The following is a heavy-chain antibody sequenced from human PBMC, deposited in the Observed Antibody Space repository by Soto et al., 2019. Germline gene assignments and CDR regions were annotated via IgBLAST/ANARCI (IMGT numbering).Heavy chain of an antibody. V-gene: IGHV1-18*01. CDR3: AGVFRDYYDSSGYSFDY. J-gene: IGHJ4*02. CDR2: ISAYNGNT. Sequence: QVQLVQSGAEVKKPGASVKVSCKASGYTFTSYGISWVRQAPGQGLEWMGWISAYNGNTNYAQKLQGRVTMTTDTSTSTAYMELRSLRSDDTAVYYCAGVFRDYYDSSGYSFDYWGQGTLVTVSS. D-gene: IGHD3-22*01. CDR1: GYTFTSYG.